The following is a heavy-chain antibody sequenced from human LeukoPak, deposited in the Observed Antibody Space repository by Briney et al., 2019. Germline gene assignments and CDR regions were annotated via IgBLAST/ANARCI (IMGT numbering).Heavy chain of an antibody. V-gene: IGHV4-34*01. D-gene: IGHD4-17*01. J-gene: IGHJ4*02. CDR1: GGSFSGYY. Sequence: SETLSLTCAVYGGSFSGYYWSWFRQPPGKGLEWIGEINHSGSTNYNPSLKSRVTVSVDTSKNQFSLKLTSVTAADTAVYFCARAHGPLDYWGQGTLVTVSS. CDR3: ARAHGPLDY. CDR2: INHSGST.